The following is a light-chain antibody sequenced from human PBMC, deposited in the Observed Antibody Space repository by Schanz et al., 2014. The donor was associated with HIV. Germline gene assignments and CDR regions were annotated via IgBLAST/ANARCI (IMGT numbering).Light chain of an antibody. V-gene: IGLV1-44*01. CDR1: SSTFRSNA. Sequence: QSVLTQPPSASGTPGQRVTISCSGSSSTFRSNAVNWYQQLPGTAPKLLIYNTYHRPSGVPDRFSGSQSGTSASLAISGLQAEDEADFFCATWDDSLDGWVFGGGTKLT. J-gene: IGLJ3*02. CDR3: ATWDDSLDGWV. CDR2: NTY.